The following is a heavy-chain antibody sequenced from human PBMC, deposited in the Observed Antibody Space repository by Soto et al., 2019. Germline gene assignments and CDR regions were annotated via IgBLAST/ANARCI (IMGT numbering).Heavy chain of an antibody. CDR2: ISAYNGNT. CDR1: GYTFTSYG. CDR3: ARDSGIAAAGTVFGAFDI. Sequence: ASVKVSCKASGYTFTSYGISWVRQAPGQGLEWMGRISAYNGNTNYAQKLQGRVTMTTYPSTSTAYMALRSLRSDDTAVYYCARDSGIAAAGTVFGAFDIWGQGTMVTVSS. V-gene: IGHV1-18*01. D-gene: IGHD6-13*01. J-gene: IGHJ3*02.